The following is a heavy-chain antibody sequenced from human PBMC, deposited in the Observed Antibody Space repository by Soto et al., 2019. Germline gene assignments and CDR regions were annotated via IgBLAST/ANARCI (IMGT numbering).Heavy chain of an antibody. Sequence: ASVKVSCKASGYTFTGYYMHWVRQAPGQGLEWMGWINPNSGGTNYAQKFQGWVTMTRDTSISTAYMELSRLRSDDTAVYYCARVQGGQQLALFDYWGQGTLVTVSS. CDR1: GYTFTGYY. V-gene: IGHV1-2*04. J-gene: IGHJ4*02. CDR2: INPNSGGT. CDR3: ARVQGGQQLALFDY. D-gene: IGHD6-13*01.